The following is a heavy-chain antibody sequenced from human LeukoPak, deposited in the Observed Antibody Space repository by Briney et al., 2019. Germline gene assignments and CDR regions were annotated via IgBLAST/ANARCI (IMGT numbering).Heavy chain of an antibody. J-gene: IGHJ6*02. Sequence: SETLSLTCTVSGGSISSSSYYWSWIQQPPGKGLEWIGYIYYSGSTNYNPSLKSRVTISVDTSKNQFSLKLSSVTAADTAVYYCARGLPAATYYYYYGMDVWGQGTTVTVSS. D-gene: IGHD2-2*01. CDR3: ARGLPAATYYYYYGMDV. CDR1: GGSISSSSYY. V-gene: IGHV4-61*01. CDR2: IYYSGST.